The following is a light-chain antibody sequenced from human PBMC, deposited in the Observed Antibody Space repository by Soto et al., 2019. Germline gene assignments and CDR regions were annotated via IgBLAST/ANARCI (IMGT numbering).Light chain of an antibody. V-gene: IGKV3-20*01. Sequence: DIALTQSPSTLSLSPGYRSTLSCTASQSVSRSYVCWYDQKGGQAPRLLMCGASRRAAGVPGMCGGGGSGAGFILTISMMPAEDFVEYCCQQYGIPGTFGQGTKVDIK. J-gene: IGKJ1*01. CDR2: GAS. CDR3: QQYGIPGT. CDR1: QSVSRSY.